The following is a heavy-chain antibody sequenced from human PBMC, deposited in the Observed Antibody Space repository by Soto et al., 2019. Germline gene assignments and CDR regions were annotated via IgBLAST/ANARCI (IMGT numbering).Heavy chain of an antibody. CDR2: IVVGSGNT. CDR3: AASPGDPGGYYYYYYYRDV. CDR1: GFTFSSSA. J-gene: IGHJ6*03. D-gene: IGHD4-17*01. V-gene: IGHV1-58*02. Sequence: SVKVSCKASGFTFSSSAMQWVRQARGQRLEWIGWIVVGSGNTNYAQKFQERVTITRDMSTSTAYMELSSLRSEDTAVYNCAASPGDPGGYYYYYYYRDVGGKGPTVTVSS.